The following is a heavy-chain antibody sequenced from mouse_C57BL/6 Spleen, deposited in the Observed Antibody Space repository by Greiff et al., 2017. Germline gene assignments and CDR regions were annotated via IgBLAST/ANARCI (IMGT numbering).Heavy chain of an antibody. CDR2: ISSGSSTI. V-gene: IGHV5-17*01. D-gene: IGHD1-1*01. J-gene: IGHJ4*01. Sequence: EVHLVESGGGLVKPGGSLKLSCAASGFTFSDYGMHWVRQAPETGLAWVAYISSGSSTIYYADTVKGRFTISRDNAKNTLFLQMTSLRSEDTAMYYCARGLYYGSSYAMDYWGQGTSVTVSS. CDR1: GFTFSDYG. CDR3: ARGLYYGSSYAMDY.